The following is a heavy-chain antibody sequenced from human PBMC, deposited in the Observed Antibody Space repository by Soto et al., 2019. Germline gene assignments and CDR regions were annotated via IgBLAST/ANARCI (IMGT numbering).Heavy chain of an antibody. J-gene: IGHJ4*02. V-gene: IGHV4-39*01. CDR2: IYYSGRT. Sequence: QLRLQESGPGLVKSSETLSLTCMVSGGSVRSSSYYWGWIRQPPGKGLGWIASIYYSGRTHNNPAIKSRVTMSIDTYTNQFALKINSVTAADTAVYYCARHEGGAAADRPLNYCGQGTLVPVSS. CDR3: ARHEGGAAADRPLNY. CDR1: GGSVRSSSYY. D-gene: IGHD6-13*01.